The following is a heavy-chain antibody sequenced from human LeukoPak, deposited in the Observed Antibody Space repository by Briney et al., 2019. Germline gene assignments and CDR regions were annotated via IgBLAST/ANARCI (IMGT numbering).Heavy chain of an antibody. J-gene: IGHJ3*02. CDR1: GFTFSSYG. CDR2: MSYDGSNK. CDR3: AKDLYDYVWGSYRRDAFDI. V-gene: IGHV3-30*18. Sequence: QPGGSLRLSCAASGFTFSSYGMHWVRQAPGKGLEWVAVMSYDGSNKYYADSVKGRFTISRDNSKNTLYLQMNSLRAEDTAVYYCAKDLYDYVWGSYRRDAFDIWGQGTMVTVSS. D-gene: IGHD3-16*02.